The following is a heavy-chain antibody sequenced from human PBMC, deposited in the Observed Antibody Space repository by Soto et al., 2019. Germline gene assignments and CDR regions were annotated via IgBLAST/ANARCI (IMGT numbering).Heavy chain of an antibody. CDR3: ARDLRGSPDY. CDR2: INTDGSIT. J-gene: IGHJ4*02. D-gene: IGHD1-26*01. CDR1: GFTFSTYW. V-gene: IGHV3-74*01. Sequence: EGQLVESGGGLVQPGGSLRLSCAASGFTFSTYWMPWVRQAPGKGLVWVSLINTDGSITNYADSVKGRFTISRDNAKNTVYLQMNSLRVEDTAVYYCARDLRGSPDYWGQGTLVTVSS.